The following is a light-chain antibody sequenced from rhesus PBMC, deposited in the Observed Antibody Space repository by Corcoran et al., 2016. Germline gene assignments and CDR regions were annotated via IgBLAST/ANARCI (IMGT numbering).Light chain of an antibody. J-gene: IGKJ1*01. CDR3: QQHNSFPRT. Sequence: DIQMTQSPSSLSASVGDTVTITCRASQGISNYLAWYQPKPGKAPKPLIYYASNLESGVPSRFSGSGAGKGVTITISSLQPEDFAIYFCQQHNSFPRTFGRGTRVEIK. CDR2: YAS. CDR1: QGISNY. V-gene: IGKV1S14*01.